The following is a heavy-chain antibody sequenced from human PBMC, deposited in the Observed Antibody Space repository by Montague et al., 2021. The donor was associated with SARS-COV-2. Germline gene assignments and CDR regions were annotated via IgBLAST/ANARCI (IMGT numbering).Heavy chain of an antibody. Sequence: SETLSLTCTVSGDSISSSSYYWGWIRQPPGKGLEWIGNKHYSGITYNNPSLKNRVTMSVDTSKNQFSLKLSSVTAAVTAVYYCVRDGYTHVDYWGQGTLVTVSS. CDR2: KHYSGIT. D-gene: IGHD5-24*01. CDR1: GDSISSSSYY. CDR3: VRDGYTHVDY. J-gene: IGHJ4*02. V-gene: IGHV4-39*02.